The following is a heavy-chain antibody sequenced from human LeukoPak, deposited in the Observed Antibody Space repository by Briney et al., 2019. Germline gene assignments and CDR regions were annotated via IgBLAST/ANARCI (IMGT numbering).Heavy chain of an antibody. CDR1: GFTFSSYA. CDR3: ALPYYYDSSGQGHFDY. CDR2: ISGSGGST. Sequence: GGSLRLSCAASGFTFSSYAMSWVRQAPGKGLEWVSAISGSGGSTYYADSVKGRFTISRDNSKSTLYLQMHSLRAEDTAVYYCALPYYYDSSGQGHFDYWGQGTLVTVSS. J-gene: IGHJ4*02. V-gene: IGHV3-23*01. D-gene: IGHD3-22*01.